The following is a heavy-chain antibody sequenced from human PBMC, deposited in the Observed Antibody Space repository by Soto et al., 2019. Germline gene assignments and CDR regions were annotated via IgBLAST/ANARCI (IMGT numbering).Heavy chain of an antibody. CDR3: AKVFSPERGNYFDY. D-gene: IGHD1-1*01. CDR1: GFTFSNYA. V-gene: IGHV3-23*01. J-gene: IGHJ4*02. Sequence: GGSLRLSCAASGFTFSNYAMNWVRQAPGKGLEWVSAISNSFSDGNTHYADSVKGRFTISRDNDKNTVFLEMNSLRAEDTAVYYCAKVFSPERGNYFDYWGQGTLVTVSS. CDR2: ISNSFSDGNT.